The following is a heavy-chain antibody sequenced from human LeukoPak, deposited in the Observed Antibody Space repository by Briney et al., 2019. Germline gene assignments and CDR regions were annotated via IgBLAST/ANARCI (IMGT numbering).Heavy chain of an antibody. Sequence: GGSLRLSCAASGFTFTNHAMQWVRQAPGKGLEYVSAISGNGGSTYYANSVKGRFTISRDNSKNTVYLQMDSLRAEDMAVYYCARAGVIRYVPWLINYYMDVWGKGTTVTVSS. CDR3: ARAGVIRYVPWLINYYMDV. CDR2: ISGNGGST. J-gene: IGHJ6*03. V-gene: IGHV3-64*01. D-gene: IGHD3-9*01. CDR1: GFTFTNHA.